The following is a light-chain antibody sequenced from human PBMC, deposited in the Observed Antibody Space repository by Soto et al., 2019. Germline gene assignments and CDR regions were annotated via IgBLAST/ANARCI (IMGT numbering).Light chain of an antibody. CDR1: QSLLHTNGYHY. CDR3: MQALQSPWT. V-gene: IGKV2-28*01. J-gene: IGKJ1*01. CDR2: LGS. Sequence: DIVMTQSPLSLTVTPGEPASISCRSGQSLLHTNGYHYLVWYMQKPGQSPQLLIYLGSNRASGVPDRFSGSGLGTDFTLKISRVEAEDVGVYYCMQALQSPWTFGQGTKVEIK.